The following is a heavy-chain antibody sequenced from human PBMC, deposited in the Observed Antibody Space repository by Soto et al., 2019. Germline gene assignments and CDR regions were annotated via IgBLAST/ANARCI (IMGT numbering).Heavy chain of an antibody. Sequence: SVKVSCKASGGTFSSYAISWVRQAPGQGLEWMGGIIPIFGTANYAQKFQGRVTITADESTSTAYMELSSLRSEDTAVYYCARDSDGYSYGRHDAFDIWGPGTMVTVSS. CDR1: GGTFSSYA. CDR2: IIPIFGTA. J-gene: IGHJ3*02. CDR3: ARDSDGYSYGRHDAFDI. D-gene: IGHD5-18*01. V-gene: IGHV1-69*13.